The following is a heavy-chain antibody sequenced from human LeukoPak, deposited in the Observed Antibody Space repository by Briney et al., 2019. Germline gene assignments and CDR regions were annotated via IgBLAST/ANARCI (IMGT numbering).Heavy chain of an antibody. V-gene: IGHV4-4*02. CDR1: GGSISSSNW. Sequence: SETLSLTCVVSGGSISSSNWWSWVRQPPGKGLEWIGEINHSGSTNYNPSLKSRVTISLDTSKNQFSLKLSSVTAADTAMYYCARVSRGNSVGGDYWGQGTLVTVSS. CDR3: ARVSRGNSVGGDY. J-gene: IGHJ4*02. D-gene: IGHD4-23*01. CDR2: INHSGST.